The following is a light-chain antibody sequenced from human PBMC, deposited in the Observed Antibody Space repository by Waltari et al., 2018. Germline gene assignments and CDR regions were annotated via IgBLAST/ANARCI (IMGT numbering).Light chain of an antibody. CDR2: DVS. CDR3: SSYTSSRTLI. J-gene: IGLJ2*01. V-gene: IGLV2-14*03. CDR1: SSDVGGYNS. Sequence: QSALTQPASVSGSPGQSITIPCTGTSSDVGGYNSVSWYQHHQGKAPKLMIYDVSNRPSGVSNRFSGSKSGNTASLTISGLQAEDEADYYCSSYTSSRTLIFGGGTKLTVL.